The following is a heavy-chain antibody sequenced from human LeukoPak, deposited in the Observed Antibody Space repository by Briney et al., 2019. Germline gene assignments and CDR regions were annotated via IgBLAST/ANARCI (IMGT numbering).Heavy chain of an antibody. Sequence: GGSLRLSCAASGFTFSSYGMHWVRQAPGKGLEWVAFIRYDGSNKYYADSVKGRFTISRDNSKNTLYLQMNSLRAEDTAVYYCAKGRDSKRNPRIDYWGQGTLVTVSS. J-gene: IGHJ4*02. CDR1: GFTFSSYG. CDR2: IRYDGSNK. D-gene: IGHD4-11*01. CDR3: AKGRDSKRNPRIDY. V-gene: IGHV3-30*02.